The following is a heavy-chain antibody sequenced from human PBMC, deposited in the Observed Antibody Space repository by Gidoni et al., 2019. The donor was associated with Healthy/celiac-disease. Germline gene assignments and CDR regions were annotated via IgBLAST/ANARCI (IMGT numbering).Heavy chain of an antibody. CDR3: ARMGSSTSGGLNWFDP. CDR2: IIPIFGTA. D-gene: IGHD2-2*01. V-gene: IGHV1-69*01. Sequence: QVQLVQSGAEVKKPGSSVKVSCKASGGTFSSYAISWVRQAPGHGLEWMGGIIPIFGTANYAQKFQGRVTITADESTSTAYMELSSLRSEDTAVYYCARMGSSTSGGLNWFDPWGQGTLVTVSS. CDR1: GGTFSSYA. J-gene: IGHJ5*02.